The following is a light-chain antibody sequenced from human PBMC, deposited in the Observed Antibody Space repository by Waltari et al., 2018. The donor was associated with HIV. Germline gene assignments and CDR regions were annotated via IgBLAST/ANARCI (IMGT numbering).Light chain of an antibody. CDR1: QSVSTN. Sequence: EIVMTQSPATLSVSLGERATLSCRASQSVSTNLAWYQQKPGQAPRLIIYGASTRATGIPARFSGSGSGTDFTLTISSLQSEDFAVYYCQQFIFWPFSFGQGTKLEIK. J-gene: IGKJ2*03. CDR3: QQFIFWPFS. CDR2: GAS. V-gene: IGKV3-15*01.